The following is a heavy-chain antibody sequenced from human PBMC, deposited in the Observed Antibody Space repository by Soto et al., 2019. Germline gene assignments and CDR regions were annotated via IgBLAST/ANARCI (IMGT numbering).Heavy chain of an antibody. D-gene: IGHD6-19*01. CDR1: GYTFTSYG. Sequence: GASVKVSCKASGYTFTSYGISWVRQAPGQGLEWMGWISAYNGNTNYAQKLQGRVTMTTDTSTSTAYTELRSLRSDDTAVYYCARAIAVADEFYYGMDVWGQGTTVTVSS. J-gene: IGHJ6*02. CDR3: ARAIAVADEFYYGMDV. CDR2: ISAYNGNT. V-gene: IGHV1-18*01.